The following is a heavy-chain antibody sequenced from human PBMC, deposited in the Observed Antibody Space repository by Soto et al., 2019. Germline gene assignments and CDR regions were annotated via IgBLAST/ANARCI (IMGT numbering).Heavy chain of an antibody. J-gene: IGHJ6*02. CDR3: ASDPLSSYYYYAMDV. CDR2: ITFDGTKK. Sequence: PGLSLRLSCAAAGLTFSSYAMHWVRQAPGKGLEWVALITFDGTKKYYGDPVKGRFTISRDNSKNTLHLQMTSLRGDETAVYYCASDPLSSYYYYAMDVWGQGTPVTVSS. CDR1: GLTFSSYA. V-gene: IGHV3-30*03.